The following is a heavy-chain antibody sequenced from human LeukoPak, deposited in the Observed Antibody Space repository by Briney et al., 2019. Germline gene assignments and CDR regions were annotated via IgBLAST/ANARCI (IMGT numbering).Heavy chain of an antibody. V-gene: IGHV3-23*01. J-gene: IGHJ4*02. Sequence: PGGSLRLSCAASGFTFSSYAMSWVRQAPGKGLEWVSAISGSGGSTYYADSVKSRFTISRDNSKNTLYLQMNSLRAEDTAVYYCAKDERTSLWFGELVSYFDYWGQGTLVTVSS. CDR3: AKDERTSLWFGELVSYFDY. CDR1: GFTFSSYA. D-gene: IGHD3-10*01. CDR2: ISGSGGST.